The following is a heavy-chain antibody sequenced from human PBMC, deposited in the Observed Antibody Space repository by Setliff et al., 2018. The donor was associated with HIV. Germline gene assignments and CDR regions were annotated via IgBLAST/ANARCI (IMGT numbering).Heavy chain of an antibody. CDR1: GFSLNNARMG. Sequence: SGPTLVNPTATLTLTCTVSGFSLNNARMGVSWIRQPPGKALEWLAHIFSNNEKSYKTSLKNRLTISKDASENQVVLTMTTMGPVDTATYYCARASEGKKLAAFDYWGQGTLVTVSS. D-gene: IGHD6-13*01. V-gene: IGHV2-26*02. CDR3: ARASEGKKLAAFDY. J-gene: IGHJ4*02. CDR2: IFSNNEK.